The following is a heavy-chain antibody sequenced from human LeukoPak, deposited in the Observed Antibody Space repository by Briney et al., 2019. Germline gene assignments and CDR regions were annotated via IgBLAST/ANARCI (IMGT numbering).Heavy chain of an antibody. J-gene: IGHJ4*02. D-gene: IGHD1-26*01. CDR2: IYYSGST. V-gene: IGHV4-39*07. CDR1: GGSFSSGSYY. Sequence: SETLSLTCTVSGGSFSSGSYYWSWIRQPPGKGLEWIGSIYYSGSTYYNPSLKSRVTISVDKSKNQFSLKLSSVTAADTAVYYCARGIYSGSYYYFDYWGQGTLVTVSS. CDR3: ARGIYSGSYYYFDY.